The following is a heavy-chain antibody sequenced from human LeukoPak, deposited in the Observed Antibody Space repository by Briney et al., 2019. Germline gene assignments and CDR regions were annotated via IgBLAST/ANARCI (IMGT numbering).Heavy chain of an antibody. D-gene: IGHD2-15*01. CDR2: ITSSSDYI. V-gene: IGHV3-21*01. CDR1: GFTFSTYS. Sequence: SPGGSLRLSCAASGFTFSTYSMNWVRQAPGKGLEWVSSITSSSDYIYYADSVKGRFTTSRDNAKNSLYLQMNSLRAEDTAVYYCARESCSGGSCYSAAFDIWGQGTMVTVSS. CDR3: ARESCSGGSCYSAAFDI. J-gene: IGHJ3*02.